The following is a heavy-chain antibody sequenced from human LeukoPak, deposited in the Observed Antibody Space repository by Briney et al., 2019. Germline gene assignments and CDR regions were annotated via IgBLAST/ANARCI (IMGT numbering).Heavy chain of an antibody. CDR1: GYTFTSYA. J-gene: IGHJ4*02. V-gene: IGHV7-4-1*02. D-gene: IGHD3-22*01. Sequence: ASVKVSCKASGYTFTSYAMNWVRQAPGQGLEWMGWINTNTGNPTYAQGFTGRFVFSLDTSVSTAYLQISSLKAEDTAVYHCARGPYDSSGYYYVPFDYWGQGTLVTVSS. CDR2: INTNTGNP. CDR3: ARGPYDSSGYYYVPFDY.